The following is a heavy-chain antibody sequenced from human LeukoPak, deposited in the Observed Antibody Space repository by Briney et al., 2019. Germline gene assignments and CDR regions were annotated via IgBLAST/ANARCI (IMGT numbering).Heavy chain of an antibody. D-gene: IGHD1-26*01. V-gene: IGHV4-59*08. Sequence: SETLSLTCTVSGGSISSYYWSWIRQPPGKGLEWIGYIYYSGSTNYNPSLKSRVTVSVDTSKNQFSLKLSSVTAADTAVYYCARAIEVGAMTPFDYWGQGTLVTVSS. J-gene: IGHJ4*02. CDR3: ARAIEVGAMTPFDY. CDR2: IYYSGST. CDR1: GGSISSYY.